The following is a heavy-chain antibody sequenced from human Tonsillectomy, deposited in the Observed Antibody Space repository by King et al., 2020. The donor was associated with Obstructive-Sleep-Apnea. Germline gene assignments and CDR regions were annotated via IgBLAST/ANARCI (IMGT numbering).Heavy chain of an antibody. D-gene: IGHD1-1*01. CDR1: GYSFTSYW. J-gene: IGHJ3*02. V-gene: IGHV5-51*01. Sequence: VQLVESGAEVKKPGESLKISCKGSGYSFTSYWIGWVRQMPGKGLEWMGIIYPGDSDTRYSPSFQGQVTISADKSISTAYLQWSSLKASDTAMYYCARPRGELEPADVFDIWGQGTMVTVSS. CDR3: ARPRGELEPADVFDI. CDR2: IYPGDSDT.